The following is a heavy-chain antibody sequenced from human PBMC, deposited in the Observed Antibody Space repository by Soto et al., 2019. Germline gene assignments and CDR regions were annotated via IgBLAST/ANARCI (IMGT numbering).Heavy chain of an antibody. CDR2: ISYDGSNK. CDR1: GFTFSSYG. CDR3: AKDQVVRGGSGAFDI. Sequence: GGSLRLSCAASGFTFSSYGMHWVRQAPGKGLEWVAVISYDGSNKYYADSVKGRFTISRDNSKNTLYLQMNSLRAEDTAVYYCAKDQVVRGGSGAFDIWGQGTMVTVSS. V-gene: IGHV3-30*18. D-gene: IGHD3-10*01. J-gene: IGHJ3*02.